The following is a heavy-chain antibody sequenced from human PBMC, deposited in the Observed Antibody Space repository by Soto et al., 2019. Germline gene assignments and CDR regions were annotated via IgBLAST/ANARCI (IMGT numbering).Heavy chain of an antibody. D-gene: IGHD1-1*01. J-gene: IGHJ5*02. Sequence: SETLSLTCTVSGASISGFYWSWIRKSAGKGLEWIGRIYATGTTDYNPSLKSRVMMSVDTSTKQFSLKLRSVTAADTAVYYCVRDGTKTLRDWFDPWGQGISVTVAS. CDR2: IYATGTT. CDR1: GASISGFY. V-gene: IGHV4-4*07. CDR3: VRDGTKTLRDWFDP.